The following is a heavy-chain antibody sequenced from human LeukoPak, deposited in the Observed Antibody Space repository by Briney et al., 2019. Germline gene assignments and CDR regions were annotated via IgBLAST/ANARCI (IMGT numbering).Heavy chain of an antibody. CDR1: GFTFSSYG. CDR3: VRGKRFQGNWFDP. D-gene: IGHD3-10*01. J-gene: IGHJ5*02. V-gene: IGHV3-33*01. CDR2: IWYDGSNK. Sequence: PGGSLRLSCAASGFTFSSYGMHWVRQAPGKGLEWVAVIWYDGSNKYYADSVKGRFTISRDNSKNTLYLQMNSLRAEDTAVYYCVRGKRFQGNWFDPWGQGTLVTVSS.